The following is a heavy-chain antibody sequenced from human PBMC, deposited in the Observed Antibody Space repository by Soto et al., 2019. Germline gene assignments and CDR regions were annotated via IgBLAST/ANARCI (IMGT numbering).Heavy chain of an antibody. CDR2: ISGSGGST. D-gene: IGHD1-1*01. J-gene: IGHJ6*02. Sequence: EVQLLEYGGGLVQPGGSLRLSCAASGFTFSSYAMSWVRQAPGKGLEWVSGISGSGGSTYYADSVKGRFTISRDNSKNTMYLQTNSLRAEDTAVYYCAKERGYNDGYDAMDVWGQGTTVTVSS. CDR1: GFTFSSYA. CDR3: AKERGYNDGYDAMDV. V-gene: IGHV3-23*01.